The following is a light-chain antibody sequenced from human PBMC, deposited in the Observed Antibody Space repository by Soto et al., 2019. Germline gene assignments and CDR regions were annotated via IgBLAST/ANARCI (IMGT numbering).Light chain of an antibody. CDR1: QSISTY. J-gene: IGKJ5*01. Sequence: DIQMTQSPSSLSAFIGDRVTIACRASQSISTYVNWYQHKPGNAPKLLIYAASILQTGVPSRFSGSGSGTLFTLTISSLQPEDFATYYCQQTYSTLPITFGQGTRLEIK. CDR3: QQTYSTLPIT. CDR2: AAS. V-gene: IGKV1-39*01.